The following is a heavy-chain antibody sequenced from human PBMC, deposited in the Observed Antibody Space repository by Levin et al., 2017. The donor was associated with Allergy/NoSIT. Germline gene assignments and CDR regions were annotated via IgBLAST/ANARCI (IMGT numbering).Heavy chain of an antibody. CDR1: GFTFRSYA. CDR2: ISSSGDST. D-gene: IGHD1-14*01. CDR3: AKHRGGFEY. V-gene: IGHV3-23*01. J-gene: IGHJ4*02. Sequence: GASVKVSCAASGFTFRSYAMSWVRQAPGKGLEWVSTISSSGDSTYYADSVKGRFTISRDNSKNTLYLQMNSLRAEDPAVYYCAKHRGGFEYWGQGTLVTVSS.